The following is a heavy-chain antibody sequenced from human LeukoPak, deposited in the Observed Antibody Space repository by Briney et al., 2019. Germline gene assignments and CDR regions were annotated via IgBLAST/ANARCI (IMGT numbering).Heavy chain of an antibody. CDR3: ARSLILGPAAIDY. CDR1: GYTFTSYD. Sequence: ASVKVSCKASGYTFTSYDINWVRQATGQGREWMGWMNPNSGNTGYAQKFQGRVTMTRNTSISTAYMELSSLRSEDTAVYYCARSLILGPAAIDYWGQGTLVTVSS. V-gene: IGHV1-8*01. J-gene: IGHJ4*02. CDR2: MNPNSGNT. D-gene: IGHD2-2*01.